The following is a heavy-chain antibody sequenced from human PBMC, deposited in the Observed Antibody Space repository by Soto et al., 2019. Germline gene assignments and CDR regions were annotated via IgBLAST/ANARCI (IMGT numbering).Heavy chain of an antibody. CDR3: AKESSIDYGDSSYDAFDI. CDR1: GFTFSSYA. V-gene: IGHV3-23*01. D-gene: IGHD4-17*01. CDR2: ISGSGGST. Sequence: GGSLRLSCAASGFTFSSYAMSWVRQAPGKGLEWVSAISGSGGSTYYADSVKGRFTISRDNSKNTLYLQMNSLRAEDTAVYYCAKESSIDYGDSSYDAFDIWGQGTMVTVSS. J-gene: IGHJ3*02.